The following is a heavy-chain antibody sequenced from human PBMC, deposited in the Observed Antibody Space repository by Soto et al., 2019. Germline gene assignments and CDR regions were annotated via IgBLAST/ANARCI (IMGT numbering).Heavy chain of an antibody. D-gene: IGHD7-27*01. CDR3: ARVTLGIKWFDP. V-gene: IGHV1-3*01. CDR1: GYTFTSYA. CDR2: INAGNGNT. J-gene: IGHJ5*02. Sequence: ASVKVSCKASGYTFTSYAMHWVRQAPGQRLEWMGWINAGNGNTKYSQKFQGRVTITRDTSASTAYMELSSLRSEDTAVYYCARVTLGIKWFDPWGQGTLVTVYS.